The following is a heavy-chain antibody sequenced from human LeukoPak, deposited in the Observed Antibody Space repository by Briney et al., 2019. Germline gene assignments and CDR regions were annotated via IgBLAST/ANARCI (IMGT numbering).Heavy chain of an antibody. V-gene: IGHV1-18*01. J-gene: IGHJ6*03. CDR1: GPSSNTFG. CDR2: ISPYNSHR. CDR3: ANVAKGRYFFYYMDV. D-gene: IGHD2-15*01. Sequence: ASVKVSSKASGPSSNTFGITWVRQAPGQGLEWIGSISPYNSHRKYADKFHGRVTMTTDTSTTTSYMELRSLRSDDTAVYFCANVAKGRYFFYYMDVWGKGTTVTVS.